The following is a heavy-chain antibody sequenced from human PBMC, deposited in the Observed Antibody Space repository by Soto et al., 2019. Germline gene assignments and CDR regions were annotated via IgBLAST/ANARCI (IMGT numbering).Heavy chain of an antibody. CDR1: GFTFSSYG. CDR2: ISYDGSNK. D-gene: IGHD4-17*01. CDR3: AKGPPMTTGSYFDY. J-gene: IGHJ4*02. V-gene: IGHV3-30*18. Sequence: QVQLVESGGGVVQPGRSLRLSCAASGFTFSSYGMHWVRQAPGKGLEWVAVISYDGSNKYYADSVKGRFTISRDNSKNTPYLQMNSLRAEDTAVYYCAKGPPMTTGSYFDYWGQGTLVTVSS.